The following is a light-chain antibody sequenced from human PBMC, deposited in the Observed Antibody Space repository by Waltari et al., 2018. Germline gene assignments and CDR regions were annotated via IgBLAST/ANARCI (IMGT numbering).Light chain of an antibody. J-gene: IGKJ1*01. CDR3: QQYNSYAWT. CDR1: QSISSW. CDR2: KAS. V-gene: IGKV1-5*03. Sequence: DIQMTQSPSTLSASVGDRVTITCRASQSISSWLAWYQQKPGKAPKLLIYKASSLESGVPSRFIGSGSGTEFTLTISSLQPDDFATYDCQQYNSYAWTFGQGTKVEIK.